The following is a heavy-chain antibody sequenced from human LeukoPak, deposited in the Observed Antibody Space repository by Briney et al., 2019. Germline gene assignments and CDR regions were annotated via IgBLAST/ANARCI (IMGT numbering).Heavy chain of an antibody. V-gene: IGHV4-59*13. J-gene: IGHJ5*02. CDR2: IYYSGST. Sequence: SETLSLTCTVSGGSISSYYWSWIRQPPGKGLEWIGYIYYSGSTNYNPSLKSRVTISVDTSKNQFSLKLSSVTAADTAVYYCARCDNGDTNWFDPWGQGTLVTVSS. D-gene: IGHD4-17*01. CDR1: GGSISSYY. CDR3: ARCDNGDTNWFDP.